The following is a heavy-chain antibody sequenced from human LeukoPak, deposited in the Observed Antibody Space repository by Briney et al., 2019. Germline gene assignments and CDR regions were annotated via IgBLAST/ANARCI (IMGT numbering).Heavy chain of an antibody. V-gene: IGHV3-7*01. CDR2: IKQDGSEK. D-gene: IGHD1-26*01. CDR1: GFTFSNYW. J-gene: IGHJ4*02. CDR3: ARDGGGSYDFGY. Sequence: GGSLRLSCAASGFTFSNYWMSWVRQAPGKGLEWVANIKQDGSEKYYVDSVKGRFTISRDNAKNSLYLQMNSLRAEDTAVYYCARDGGGSYDFGYWGQGTLVTVSS.